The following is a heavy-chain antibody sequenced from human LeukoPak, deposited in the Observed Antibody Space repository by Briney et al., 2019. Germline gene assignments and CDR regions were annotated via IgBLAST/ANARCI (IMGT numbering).Heavy chain of an antibody. Sequence: GGSLRLSCAASGFSFSRYWMNWVRQAPGKGLEWVANIKQDGSEKNYVDSVKGRFTISRDNAKNSLYLQMNSLRAEDTAVYYCMVTTRSGPFDYWGQGTLVTVSS. J-gene: IGHJ4*02. CDR3: MVTTRSGPFDY. CDR1: GFSFSRYW. D-gene: IGHD1-1*01. CDR2: IKQDGSEK. V-gene: IGHV3-7*01.